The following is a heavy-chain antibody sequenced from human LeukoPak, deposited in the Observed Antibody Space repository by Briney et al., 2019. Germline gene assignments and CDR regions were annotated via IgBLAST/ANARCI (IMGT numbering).Heavy chain of an antibody. CDR3: ARDGTGSFYRY. V-gene: IGHV3-7*01. CDR2: LNQDESEK. CDR1: GFSFTTYW. J-gene: IGHJ4*02. D-gene: IGHD1-26*01. Sequence: GGSLRLSCAASGFSFTTYWMSWVRQAPGKGLEWVANLNQDESEKNYVDSVKGRFTISRDNAKNSLYLQMNSLRAEDTAIYFCARDGTGSFYRYWGQGIQVIVSS.